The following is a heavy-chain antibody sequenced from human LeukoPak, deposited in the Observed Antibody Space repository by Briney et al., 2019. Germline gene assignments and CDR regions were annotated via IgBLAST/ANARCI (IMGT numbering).Heavy chain of an antibody. D-gene: IGHD3-10*01. CDR3: ARAGYYNATREYYFDY. V-gene: IGHV4-4*07. CDR1: GGSISSYY. J-gene: IGHJ4*02. CDR2: IYTSGST. Sequence: SETLSLTCTVSGGSISSYYWSWIRQPAGKGLEWIGRIYTSGSTNYNPSLKSRVTMSVDTSKRQFSLKLSSVTAADTAVYYCARAGYYNATREYYFDYWGQGTLVTVSS.